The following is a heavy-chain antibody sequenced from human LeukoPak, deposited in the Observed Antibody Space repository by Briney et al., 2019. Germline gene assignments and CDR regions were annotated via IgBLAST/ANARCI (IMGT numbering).Heavy chain of an antibody. V-gene: IGHV3-64*01. CDR1: GFTFSSYA. Sequence: PGGSLRLSCAASGFTFSSYAMHWVRQAPGKGLEYVSAISSNGGSTYYANSVKGRFTISRDNSKNTLYLQMGSLRAEDMAVYYCARRYCSSTSCSYYMDVWGKGTTVTVSS. D-gene: IGHD2-2*01. CDR3: ARRYCSSTSCSYYMDV. CDR2: ISSNGGST. J-gene: IGHJ6*03.